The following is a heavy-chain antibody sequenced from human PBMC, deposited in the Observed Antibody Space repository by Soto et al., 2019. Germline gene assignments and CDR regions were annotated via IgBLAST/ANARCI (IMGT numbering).Heavy chain of an antibody. CDR1: GFTFSSYS. CDR3: ARVSERYSSSWYWGYYYGMDV. D-gene: IGHD6-13*01. Sequence: EVQLVESGGGLVQPGGSLRLSCAASGFTFSSYSMNWVRQAPGKGLEGVSYISSSSSTIYYADSVKGRFTISRDNAKNSLYLQMNSLRAEDTAVYYCARVSERYSSSWYWGYYYGMDVWGQGTTVTVSS. CDR2: ISSSSSTI. J-gene: IGHJ6*02. V-gene: IGHV3-48*01.